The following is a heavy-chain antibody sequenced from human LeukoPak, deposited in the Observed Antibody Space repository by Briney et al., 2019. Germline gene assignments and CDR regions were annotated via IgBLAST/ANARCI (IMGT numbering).Heavy chain of an antibody. CDR1: GFTFSSYS. D-gene: IGHD2-21*02. J-gene: IGHJ2*01. CDR3: AKNARDCGGDCYLYWYFDL. CDR2: ISSSSSTI. Sequence: GGSLRLSCAASGFTFSSYSMNWVRQAPGKGLEWVSYISSSSSTIYYADSVKGRFTISRDNAKNSLYLQMNSLRAEDTALYYCAKNARDCGGDCYLYWYFDLWGRGTLVTVSS. V-gene: IGHV3-48*04.